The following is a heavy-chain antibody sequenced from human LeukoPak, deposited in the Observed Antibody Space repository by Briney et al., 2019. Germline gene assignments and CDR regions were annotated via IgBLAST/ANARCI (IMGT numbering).Heavy chain of an antibody. CDR3: AREDATALDY. CDR2: ISSSGTYI. Sequence: GGSLRLSCAGSGFTFISYTMNWVRQAPGKGLEWVSSISSSGTYIYYADSVKGRFSISRDNAKNSLYLQMNSLRAEETAVYYCAREDATALDYWGQGTLVTVSS. CDR1: GFTFISYT. J-gene: IGHJ4*02. V-gene: IGHV3-21*01. D-gene: IGHD4-17*01.